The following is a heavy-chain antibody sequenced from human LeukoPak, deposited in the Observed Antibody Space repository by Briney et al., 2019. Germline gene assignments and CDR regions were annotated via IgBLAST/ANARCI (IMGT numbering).Heavy chain of an antibody. D-gene: IGHD2-21*01. CDR2: IYSGGST. CDR3: ASEDRSIYHF. V-gene: IGHV3-53*01. Sequence: GGSLRLSCAASGFIVSSNYMSWVRQAPGKGLEWVSIIYSGGSTSYADSVKGRFTISRDNAKNSLYLQMNSLRAEDTAVYYCASEDRSIYHFWGQGTLVTVSS. J-gene: IGHJ4*02. CDR1: GFIVSSNY.